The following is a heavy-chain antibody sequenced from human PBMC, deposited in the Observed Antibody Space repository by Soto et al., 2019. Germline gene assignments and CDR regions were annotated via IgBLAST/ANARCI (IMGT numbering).Heavy chain of an antibody. J-gene: IGHJ4*02. D-gene: IGHD3-3*01. V-gene: IGHV1-69*01. CDR1: GGTFSSYA. CDR2: IIPIFGTA. CDR3: ARLYVFWSGYHMYYFDY. Sequence: QVQLVQSGAEVKKPGSSVKVSCKASGGTFSSYAISWVRQAPGQGLEWMGGIIPIFGTANYAQKFQGRVTITADESTSTAYMEPSSLRCEDMAVYYCARLYVFWSGYHMYYFDYWGQGTLVTVSS.